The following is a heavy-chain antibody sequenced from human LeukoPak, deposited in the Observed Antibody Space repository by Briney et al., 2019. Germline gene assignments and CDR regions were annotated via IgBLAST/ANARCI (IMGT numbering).Heavy chain of an antibody. D-gene: IGHD6-6*01. Sequence: PSETLSLTCAVYGGSFSGYYWSWIRQPPGKGLEWIGEINHSGSTNYNPSLKSRVTISVDTSKNQFSLNLSSVTAADTAVYYCARMYSSSDAFAIWGQGTMVTVSS. CDR2: INHSGST. V-gene: IGHV4-34*01. CDR1: GGSFSGYY. CDR3: ARMYSSSDAFAI. J-gene: IGHJ3*02.